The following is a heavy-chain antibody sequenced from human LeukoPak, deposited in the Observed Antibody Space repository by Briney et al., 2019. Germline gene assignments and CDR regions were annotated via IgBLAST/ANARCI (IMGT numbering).Heavy chain of an antibody. V-gene: IGHV3-7*01. CDR2: IKQDGSEK. CDR1: GFTFSSYW. D-gene: IGHD6-13*01. CDR3: ARDRWAAAFDDAFGI. Sequence: GGSLRLSCAASGFTFSSYWMSWVRQAPGKGLEWVANIKQDGSEKYYVDSVKGRFTISRDNAKNSLYLQMNSLRAEDTAAYYCARDRWAAAFDDAFGIWGQGTMVTVSS. J-gene: IGHJ3*02.